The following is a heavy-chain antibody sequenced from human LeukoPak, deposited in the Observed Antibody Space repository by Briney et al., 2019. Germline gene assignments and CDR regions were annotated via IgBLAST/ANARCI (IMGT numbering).Heavy chain of an antibody. CDR2: IYPGDSDT. J-gene: IGHJ4*02. Sequence: GESLKISCKGSGYSFTSYWIGWVRQMPGKGLEWMGIIYPGDSDTRYSPSFQGQVTISADKFISTAYLQWSSLKASDTAMYYCARTAADVPLGTSYVVVPAAMYWGQGTLVTVSS. V-gene: IGHV5-51*01. D-gene: IGHD2-2*01. CDR3: ARTAADVPLGTSYVVVPAAMY. CDR1: GYSFTSYW.